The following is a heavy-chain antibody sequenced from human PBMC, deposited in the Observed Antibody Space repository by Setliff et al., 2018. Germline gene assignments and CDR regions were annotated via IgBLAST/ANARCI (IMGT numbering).Heavy chain of an antibody. J-gene: IGHJ5*02. CDR3: ATRAGGGSGP. V-gene: IGHV3-20*04. D-gene: IGHD6-19*01. CDR2: INWNGRAT. Sequence: PGGSLRLSCAASGFYFDDYGMNWVRQVPGKGLEWVAGINWNGRATGYADSVKGRFTISRDNAKNYVYLQMDSLRVEDTALYYCATRAGGGSGPWGQGTLVTVSS. CDR1: GFYFDDYG.